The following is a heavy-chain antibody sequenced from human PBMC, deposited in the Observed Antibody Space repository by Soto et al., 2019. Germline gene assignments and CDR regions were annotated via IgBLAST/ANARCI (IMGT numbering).Heavy chain of an antibody. CDR3: AHRKKTITVASYFDY. CDR1: GFSLSSSGEG. Sequence: QITLKESDPTLLKPTQTLTLTCTFSGFSLSSSGEGVGWIRQPPGKALEWLALIYWVDDKRYSPSLKNRLSISRDTSKSQVVLSMTSMDPADTATYYCAHRKKTITVASYFDYWGQGTLVTVSS. D-gene: IGHD1-20*01. CDR2: IYWVDDK. V-gene: IGHV2-5*02. J-gene: IGHJ4*02.